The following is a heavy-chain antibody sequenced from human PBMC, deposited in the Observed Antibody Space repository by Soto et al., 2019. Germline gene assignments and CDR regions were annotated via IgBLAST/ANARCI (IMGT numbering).Heavy chain of an antibody. V-gene: IGHV1-3*01. CDR1: GYTFTSYA. CDR3: AKAFDYYYYAMDV. D-gene: IGHD3-3*01. Sequence: QVQLVQSAAEMKKPGASVKVSCKASGYTFTSYAIHWVRQAPGQRLEWMGWINAGNGNTKYSQKFQGRVTISRDTSAGTAYMELSSLMSEDTAVYYCAKAFDYYYYAMDVWGQGTTVTVSS. J-gene: IGHJ6*02. CDR2: INAGNGNT.